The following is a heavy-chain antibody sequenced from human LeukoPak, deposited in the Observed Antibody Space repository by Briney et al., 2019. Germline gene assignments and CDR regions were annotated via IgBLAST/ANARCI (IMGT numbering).Heavy chain of an antibody. CDR1: GFTFDDYA. V-gene: IGHV3-9*01. J-gene: IGHJ5*02. CDR3: AKVGSSGWFER. D-gene: IGHD6-19*01. CDR2: ISWNSGSI. Sequence: GGSLRLSCAAPGFTFDDYAMPWVRQAPGKGLEGVSGISWNSGSIGYADSVKGRFTISRDNAKNSLYLQMNSLRAEDTALYCCAKVGSSGWFERWGQGTLVTVSS.